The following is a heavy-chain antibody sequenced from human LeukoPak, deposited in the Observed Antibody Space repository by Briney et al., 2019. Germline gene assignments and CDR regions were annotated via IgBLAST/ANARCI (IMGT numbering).Heavy chain of an antibody. V-gene: IGHV4-39*07. D-gene: IGHD5-24*01. Sequence: PSETLSLTCTVSGGSISSSSYYWGWIRQPPGKGLEWIGEINHSGSTNYNPSLKSRVTISVDTSKNQFSLKLSSVTAADTAVYYCARRKLAVRWLQYRGSYFDYWGQGTLVTVSS. CDR2: INHSGST. CDR1: GGSISSSSYY. J-gene: IGHJ4*02. CDR3: ARRKLAVRWLQYRGSYFDY.